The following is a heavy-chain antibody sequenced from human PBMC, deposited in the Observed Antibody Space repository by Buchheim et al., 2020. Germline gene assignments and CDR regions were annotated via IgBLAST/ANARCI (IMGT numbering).Heavy chain of an antibody. D-gene: IGHD2-15*01. CDR3: ARGGKYCSGGTCYFYGMDV. J-gene: IGHJ6*02. CDR2: INPSGGST. V-gene: IGHV1-46*01. CDR1: GYTFTNHY. Sequence: QVQLVQSGAEVKKPGASVKVSYKASGYTFTNHYMHWVRQAPGQGLEWMGIINPSGGSTTYTQKLQGRVTMTSDTSTSTVYMELRSLRSEDSAVYYCARGGKYCSGGTCYFYGMDVWGQGTT.